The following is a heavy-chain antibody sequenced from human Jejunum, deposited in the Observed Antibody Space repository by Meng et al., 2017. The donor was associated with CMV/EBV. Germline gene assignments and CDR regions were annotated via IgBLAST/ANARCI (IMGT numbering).Heavy chain of an antibody. J-gene: IGHJ4*02. V-gene: IGHV2-5*02. Sequence: QITLKESGPTLVQPTHTLTLTCSFSGFSPSTSGEGVGWIRQPPGKALEWLALIYRGDDKRYSPSLNSRLTIAKDTSKNEVVLTLTNMGPIDTGTYYCAHFVGGYYPSRPDYWGQGTLVTVSS. CDR1: GFSPSTSGEG. D-gene: IGHD1-26*01. CDR2: IYRGDDK. CDR3: AHFVGGYYPSRPDY.